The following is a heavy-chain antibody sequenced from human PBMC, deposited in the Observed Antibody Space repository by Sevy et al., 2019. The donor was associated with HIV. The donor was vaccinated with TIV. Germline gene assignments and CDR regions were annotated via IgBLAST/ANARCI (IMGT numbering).Heavy chain of an antibody. D-gene: IGHD5-12*01. V-gene: IGHV3-15*01. Sequence: GGSLRLSCAASGFTFSSAWMSWVRQAPGKGLEWVGRINSEIDGGAIDYAAPVKGRFSISREDSKNTVYLQMNSLKTEDTAGYYCITDPGYSGYDEEVINYYYYGMDVWGQGTTVTVSS. CDR1: GFTFSSAW. J-gene: IGHJ6*02. CDR3: ITDPGYSGYDEEVINYYYYGMDV. CDR2: INSEIDGGAI.